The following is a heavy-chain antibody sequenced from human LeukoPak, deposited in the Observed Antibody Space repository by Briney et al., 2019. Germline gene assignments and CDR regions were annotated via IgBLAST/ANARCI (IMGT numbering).Heavy chain of an antibody. CDR1: GFTFSSYA. CDR3: ARVAPGNGYFDY. J-gene: IGHJ4*02. V-gene: IGHV3-23*01. Sequence: GGSLRLSCVASGFTFSSYAMTWVRQAPGKGLEWVSAISATVGTTYYADSVKGRFTISRDNAKNSLYLQMNSLTAEDTAVYYCARVAPGNGYFDYWGQGTLVTVSS. CDR2: ISATVGTT. D-gene: IGHD6-13*01.